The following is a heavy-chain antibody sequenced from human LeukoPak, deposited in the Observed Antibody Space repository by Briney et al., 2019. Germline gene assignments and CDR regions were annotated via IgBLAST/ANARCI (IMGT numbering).Heavy chain of an antibody. Sequence: GGSLRLSCAASGFTFNSYSMNWVRQAPGKGLEWVSYISSSSSTIYYADSVKGRFTISRDNAKNSLYLQMNSLRAEDTAVYYCAREEYSSSYYFYYWGQVTLVTVSS. CDR1: GFTFNSYS. D-gene: IGHD6-6*01. CDR2: ISSSSSTI. J-gene: IGHJ4*02. V-gene: IGHV3-48*01. CDR3: AREEYSSSYYFYY.